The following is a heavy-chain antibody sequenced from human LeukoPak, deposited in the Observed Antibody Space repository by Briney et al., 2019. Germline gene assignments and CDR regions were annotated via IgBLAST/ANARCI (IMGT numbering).Heavy chain of an antibody. CDR3: AKSPRGSWYPFDY. CDR1: RFTFSSYA. J-gene: IGHJ4*02. V-gene: IGHV3-23*01. CDR2: ISGSGGST. Sequence: SGGSLRLSCAASRFTFSSYAMSWVRQAPGKGLEWVSAISGSGGSTYYADSVKGRFTISRDNSKTTLYLQMNSLRAEDTAVYYCAKSPRGSWYPFDYWGQGTLVTVSS. D-gene: IGHD6-13*01.